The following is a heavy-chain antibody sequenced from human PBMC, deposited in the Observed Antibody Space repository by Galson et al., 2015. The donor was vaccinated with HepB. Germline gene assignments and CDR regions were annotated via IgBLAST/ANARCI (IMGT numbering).Heavy chain of an antibody. D-gene: IGHD2-2*02. V-gene: IGHV4-39*01. CDR2: IYYSGST. Sequence: ETLSLTCTVSGGPISSSSYYWGWIRQPPGKGLERIGSIYYSGSTYYHPSLKSRVIISVDTSKNQSSLKLSAVTADDTAVYYCVNYTESLDAFDIWGQGTMVTVSS. CDR3: VNYTESLDAFDI. CDR1: GGPISSSSYY. J-gene: IGHJ3*02.